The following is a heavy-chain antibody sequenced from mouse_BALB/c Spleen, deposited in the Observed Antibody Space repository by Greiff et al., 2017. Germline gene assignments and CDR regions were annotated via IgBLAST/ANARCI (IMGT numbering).Heavy chain of an antibody. V-gene: IGHV2-6-4*01. J-gene: IGHJ3*01. CDR3: ARITPFAY. CDR1: GFSLSRYS. CDR2: IWDGGST. Sequence: QVQLQQSGPGLVAPSQSLSITCTVSGFSLSRYSVHWVRQPPGKGLEWLGMIWDGGSTDYNSALKSRLSISKDNSKSQVFLKMNSLQTDDTAMYYCARITPFAYWGQGTLVTVSA.